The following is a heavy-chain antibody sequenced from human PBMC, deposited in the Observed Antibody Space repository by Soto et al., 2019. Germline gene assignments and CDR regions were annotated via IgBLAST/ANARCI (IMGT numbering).Heavy chain of an antibody. CDR2: IYPGDSDT. Sequence: PGESLKISCNGSGYIFTSYWIGWVRQMPGKGLEWMGIIYPGDSDTRYSPSFQGQVTISADKSISTAYLQWSSLKASDTAMYYCARRTEGNPHAFDIWGQGTMVTVSS. J-gene: IGHJ3*02. CDR3: ARRTEGNPHAFDI. V-gene: IGHV5-51*01. D-gene: IGHD4-4*01. CDR1: GYIFTSYW.